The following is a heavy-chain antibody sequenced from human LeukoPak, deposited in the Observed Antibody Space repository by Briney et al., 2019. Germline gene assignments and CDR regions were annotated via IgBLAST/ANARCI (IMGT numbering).Heavy chain of an antibody. J-gene: IGHJ4*02. V-gene: IGHV4-4*07. CDR3: ARGGTLFTYFDS. D-gene: IGHD3-10*02. CDR2: IYYTGNT. Sequence: SETPSLTCSVSDGSTSDYYWNWIRQPAGQGLEWLGRIYYTGNTAYNPSLESRLTMSLDTAKNQFSLKVTSVTAADTAVYYCARGGTLFTYFDSWGQGTLVTVSS. CDR1: DGSTSDYY.